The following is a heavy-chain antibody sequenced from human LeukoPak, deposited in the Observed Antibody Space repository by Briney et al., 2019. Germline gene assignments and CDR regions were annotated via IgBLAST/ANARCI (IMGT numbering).Heavy chain of an antibody. D-gene: IGHD3-3*01. Sequence: ASVKVSCKASGYTFTSYGINWVRQATGQGLEWMGWMNPNSGNTGYAQKFQGRVTMTRNTSISTAYMELSSLRSEDTAVYYCARGVELEWVFDYWGQGTLVTVSS. CDR1: GYTFTSYG. CDR2: MNPNSGNT. CDR3: ARGVELEWVFDY. J-gene: IGHJ4*02. V-gene: IGHV1-8*02.